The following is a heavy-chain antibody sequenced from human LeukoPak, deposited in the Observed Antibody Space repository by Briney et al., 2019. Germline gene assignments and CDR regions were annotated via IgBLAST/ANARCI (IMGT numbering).Heavy chain of an antibody. D-gene: IGHD4-17*01. CDR3: AREYDYGDPGIDY. Sequence: GGSLRLSCAASGFTFRSYWMSWVRRAPGKGLEWVANIDQDGSEKNYVDSVKGRFTIVRDNPKNSLYLEMDSLRVEDTAVYYCAREYDYGDPGIDYWGQGALVTVSS. CDR2: IDQDGSEK. V-gene: IGHV3-7*01. CDR1: GFTFRSYW. J-gene: IGHJ4*02.